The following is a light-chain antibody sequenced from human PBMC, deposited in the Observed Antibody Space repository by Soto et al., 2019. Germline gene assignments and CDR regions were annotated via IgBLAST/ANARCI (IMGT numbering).Light chain of an antibody. Sequence: EIVLTQSPGTLSLSPGERATLSCRASQSVSSNYLAWYQQTPGQAPRLLIYGASSRATGIPDRFSGSGSGTDFTLTISRLEPEDFAVYYCQHYGRSAYTFGQGTTLEIK. J-gene: IGKJ2*01. CDR3: QHYGRSAYT. CDR1: QSVSSNY. CDR2: GAS. V-gene: IGKV3-20*01.